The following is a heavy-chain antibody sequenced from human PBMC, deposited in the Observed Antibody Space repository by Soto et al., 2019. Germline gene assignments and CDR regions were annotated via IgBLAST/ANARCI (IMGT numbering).Heavy chain of an antibody. Sequence: QVQLVQSAGEVKKPGASVKVSCKASGYSFTSYGISWVRRAPGQGLEWMGWISPYNGHTQFVQRFQGRVTMTTDTSTKTADMELRNLRSDDTAHYYCARDLTIVPATHTRLENYGMDVWGQGTTVIVSS. CDR3: ARDLTIVPATHTRLENYGMDV. V-gene: IGHV1-18*01. D-gene: IGHD2-2*01. CDR1: GYSFTSYG. CDR2: ISPYNGHT. J-gene: IGHJ6*02.